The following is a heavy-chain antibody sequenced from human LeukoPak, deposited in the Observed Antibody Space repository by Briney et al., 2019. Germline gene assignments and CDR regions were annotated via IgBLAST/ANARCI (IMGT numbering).Heavy chain of an antibody. J-gene: IGHJ4*02. CDR2: ISSSSSYI. V-gene: IGHV3-21*01. CDR3: EARNGYNRNFDY. Sequence: GGSLRLSCAASGFTFSSYSMNWVRQAPGKGLEWVSSISSSSSYIYYADSVKGRFTISRGNAKNSLYLQMNSLRAEDTAVYYCEARNGYNRNFDYWGQGTLVTVSS. D-gene: IGHD5-24*01. CDR1: GFTFSSYS.